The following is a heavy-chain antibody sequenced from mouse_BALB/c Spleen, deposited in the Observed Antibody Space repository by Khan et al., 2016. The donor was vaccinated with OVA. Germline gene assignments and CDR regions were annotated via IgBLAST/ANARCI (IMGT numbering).Heavy chain of an antibody. CDR1: GYTFTNYV. D-gene: IGHD4-1*01. Sequence: VRLQQSGPDLVKPGASVKMSCKASGYTFTNYVMHWVKQKPGQGLEWIGYINPYNDGIRYNEKFKGKATLTSDKSSSTVYMELSSLTSEDSAVYYCAREASNLDFSFAYWGQGTLVTVSA. J-gene: IGHJ3*01. CDR3: AREASNLDFSFAY. CDR2: INPYNDGI. V-gene: IGHV1S136*01.